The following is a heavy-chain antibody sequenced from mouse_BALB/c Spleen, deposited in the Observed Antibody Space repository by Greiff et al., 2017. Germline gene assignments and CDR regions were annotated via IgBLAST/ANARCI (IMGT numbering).Heavy chain of an antibody. V-gene: IGHV5-6-2*01. CDR3: ARQGITTDYAMDY. CDR1: GFTFSSYY. J-gene: IGHJ4*01. D-gene: IGHD1-1*01. CDR2: INSNGGST. Sequence: EVHLVESGGGLVKLGGSLKLSCAASGFTFSSYYMSWVRQTPEKRLELVAAINSNGGSTDYPDTVKGRFTISRDNAKNTLYLQMSSLKSEDTALYYCARQGITTDYAMDYWGQGTSVTVSS.